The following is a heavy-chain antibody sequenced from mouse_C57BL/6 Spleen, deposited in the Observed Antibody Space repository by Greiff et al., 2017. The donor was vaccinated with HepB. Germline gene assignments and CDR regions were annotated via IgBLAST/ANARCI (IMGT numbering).Heavy chain of an antibody. J-gene: IGHJ3*01. Sequence: VQLQQSGPELVRPGVSVKISCKGSGYTFTDYAMHWVKQSHGKSLEWIGVISTYNGDARYNPKFKDKATMTVDKSSSTTYMELARLTSEDSAVYYCARLALYGTLAWFAYWGQGTLVTVSA. V-gene: IGHV1-67*01. CDR1: GYTFTDYA. CDR2: ISTYNGDA. D-gene: IGHD2-1*01. CDR3: ARLALYGTLAWFAY.